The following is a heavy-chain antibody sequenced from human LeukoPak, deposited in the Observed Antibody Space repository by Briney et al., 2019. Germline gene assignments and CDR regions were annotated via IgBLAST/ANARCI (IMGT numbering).Heavy chain of an antibody. J-gene: IGHJ4*02. V-gene: IGHV3-66*02. CDR2: IYSGGST. CDR1: GFIVSSNY. D-gene: IGHD7-27*01. CDR3: ARLSPPGDKYFDY. Sequence: PGGSLRLSCAASGFIVSSNYMNWVRQTPGKGLEWVSVIYSGGSTYYADSVKGRFTISRDNSKNTLYVQMNSLRPEDTAVCYCARLSPPGDKYFDYWGQGTLVTVSS.